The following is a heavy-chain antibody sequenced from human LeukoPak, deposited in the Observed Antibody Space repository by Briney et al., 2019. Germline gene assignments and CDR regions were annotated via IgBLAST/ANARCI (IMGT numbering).Heavy chain of an antibody. D-gene: IGHD2-21*01. J-gene: IGHJ4*02. Sequence: PGGSLRLSCAASGFTVSSNYMSWVRQAPGKGLEWVSIIDSGGSTYYSDSMKDRFTISRDNSNNTLFLQMNSLRAEDTAVYYCASLKLGLPPISDYWGQGTLVTASS. CDR3: ASLKLGLPPISDY. V-gene: IGHV3-66*01. CDR1: GFTVSSNY. CDR2: IDSGGST.